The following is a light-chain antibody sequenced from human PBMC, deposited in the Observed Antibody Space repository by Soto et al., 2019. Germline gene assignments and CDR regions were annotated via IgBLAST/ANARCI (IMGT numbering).Light chain of an antibody. CDR1: SSDVGGYNY. CDR3: SSYTSSSTPYV. J-gene: IGLJ1*01. CDR2: DVS. Sequence: QSVLNQPASVSGSPGQSITISCTGTSSDVGGYNYFSWYQQHPGKAPKLMIYDVSNRPSGVSNRFSGSKSGNTASLTISGLQAEDEADYYCSSYTSSSTPYVFGTGTKVTVL. V-gene: IGLV2-14*01.